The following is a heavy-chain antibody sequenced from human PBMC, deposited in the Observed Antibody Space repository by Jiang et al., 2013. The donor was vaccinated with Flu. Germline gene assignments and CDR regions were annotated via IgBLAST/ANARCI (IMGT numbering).Heavy chain of an antibody. CDR3: ARSHYFDSSGYYTLDV. D-gene: IGHD3-22*01. Sequence: VQLVESGAEVKKPGASVKVSCKASGYTFTGYYMHWVRQAPGQGLEWMGWINANSGGTKYAQKFQGRVTMTRDTSISTAYMELSRLTSDDTAVYYCARSHYFDSSGYYTLDVWGQGTMVTVSS. CDR2: INANSGGT. CDR1: GYTFTGYY. V-gene: IGHV1-2*02. J-gene: IGHJ3*01.